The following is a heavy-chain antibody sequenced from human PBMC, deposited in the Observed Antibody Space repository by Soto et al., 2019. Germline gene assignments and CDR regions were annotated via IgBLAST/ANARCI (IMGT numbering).Heavy chain of an antibody. Sequence: QVQLVESGGGVVQPGRSLRLSCAASGFTFSRYGMHWVRQAPGKGLEWVAVISYDGSNKYYADSVKGRFTISRDNSKNTLYLQMNSLRAEDTAVYYCGKNKQGVQVTQQVDRGYYFDYWGQGTLVTVSS. CDR3: GKNKQGVQVTQQVDRGYYFDY. V-gene: IGHV3-30*18. D-gene: IGHD1-1*01. CDR2: ISYDGSNK. J-gene: IGHJ4*02. CDR1: GFTFSRYG.